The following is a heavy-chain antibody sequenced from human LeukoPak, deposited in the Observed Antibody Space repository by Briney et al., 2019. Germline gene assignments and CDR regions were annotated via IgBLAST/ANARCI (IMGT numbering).Heavy chain of an antibody. CDR3: AKRRSSRDGYNTH. Sequence: GGSLRLSCAVSGFTFSNYAMSWVRQAPGKGLEWVSVISGGGDDTYYADSVKGRFTISRDNSKNTLYLQMNSLRAEDTAVYYCAKRRSSRDGYNTHWGQGTLVTVSS. D-gene: IGHD5-24*01. CDR2: ISGGGDDT. J-gene: IGHJ4*02. V-gene: IGHV3-23*01. CDR1: GFTFSNYA.